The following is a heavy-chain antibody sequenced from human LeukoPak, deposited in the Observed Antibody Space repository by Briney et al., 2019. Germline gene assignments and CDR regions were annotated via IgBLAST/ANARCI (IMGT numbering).Heavy chain of an antibody. Sequence: GGSLRLSCAASGFTFSTCNMNWVRHAPGKGLEWISSITSSSSYIYYADSVKGRFTISRDNAKNSLYLQMNSLSPDDTAVYFCARDPYSGNYGDYYYYYMDVWGKGTTVTISS. J-gene: IGHJ6*03. CDR2: ITSSSSYI. V-gene: IGHV3-21*06. CDR3: ARDPYSGNYGDYYYYYMDV. CDR1: GFTFSTCN. D-gene: IGHD1-26*01.